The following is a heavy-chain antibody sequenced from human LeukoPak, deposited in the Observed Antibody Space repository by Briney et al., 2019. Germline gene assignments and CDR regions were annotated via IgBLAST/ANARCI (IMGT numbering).Heavy chain of an antibody. CDR2: IYYSGST. Sequence: TSSETLSLTCTVSGGSISSYYWSWIRQPPGKGLEWIGYIYYSGSTNYNPSLKSRVTISVDTYKNQFSLKLSSVTAADTAVYYCAGSHYDILTGYYIFDYWGQGTLVTVSS. CDR1: GGSISSYY. D-gene: IGHD3-9*01. V-gene: IGHV4-59*01. CDR3: AGSHYDILTGYYIFDY. J-gene: IGHJ4*02.